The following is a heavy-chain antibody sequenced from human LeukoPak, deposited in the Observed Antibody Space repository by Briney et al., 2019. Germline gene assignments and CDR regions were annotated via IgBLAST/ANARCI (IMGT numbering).Heavy chain of an antibody. J-gene: IGHJ4*02. CDR3: AKDGGKGYYDSSGYSN. CDR2: ISWNSGSI. V-gene: IGHV3-9*01. D-gene: IGHD3-22*01. Sequence: PGRSLRLSCAASGFTFDDYAMHWVRQAPGKGLEWVSGISWNSGSIGYADSVKGRFTISRDNAKNSLYLQMNSLRAEDTALYYCAKDGGKGYYDSSGYSNWGQGTLVTVSP. CDR1: GFTFDDYA.